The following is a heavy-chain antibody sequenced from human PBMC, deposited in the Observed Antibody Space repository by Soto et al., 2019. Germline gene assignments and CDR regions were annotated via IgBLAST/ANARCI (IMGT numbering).Heavy chain of an antibody. CDR2: ISTDGSDK. CDR3: ARDRMTAAAVYDFDY. V-gene: IGHV3-30-3*01. Sequence: QVQLVESGGGVVQPGTSMRLSCAASGFTFNSYPMHWVRQDPGKGLEWVAVISTDGSDKHYANSVKGRFTISRDNSKNKLYLQMNSLRPEDTAVYNWARDRMTAAAVYDFDYWGQGTLVTVSS. J-gene: IGHJ4*02. CDR1: GFTFNSYP. D-gene: IGHD6-13*01.